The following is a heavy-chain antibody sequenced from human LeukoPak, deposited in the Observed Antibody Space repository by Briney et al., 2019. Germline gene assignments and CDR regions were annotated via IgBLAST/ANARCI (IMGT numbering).Heavy chain of an antibody. D-gene: IGHD2-15*01. J-gene: IGHJ4*02. CDR1: GYTFTGYY. Sequence: ASVKVSCEASGYTFTGYYMHWVRQAPGQGLEWMGWINPNSGSTKYAQKFQGRVTMTSDASISTAYMELSSLRSDDTAVYYCASRPDQHLLYYFDYWGQGALVTVSS. CDR3: ASRPDQHLLYYFDY. CDR2: INPNSGST. V-gene: IGHV1-2*02.